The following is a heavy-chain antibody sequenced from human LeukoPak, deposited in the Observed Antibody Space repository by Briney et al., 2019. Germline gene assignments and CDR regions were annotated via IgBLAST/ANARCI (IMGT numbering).Heavy chain of an antibody. V-gene: IGHV3-74*01. CDR3: ARADSMGANGFY. D-gene: IGHD1-26*01. Sequence: QPGGPLRLSCAASGFTFSSYWMHWVRQAPGKGLVWVSRINRDGSSTSYADSGKGRFTISRDNARNTLYLQMNSLRAEDTAVYYCARADSMGANGFYWGQGTLVTVSS. CDR1: GFTFSSYW. J-gene: IGHJ4*02. CDR2: INRDGSST.